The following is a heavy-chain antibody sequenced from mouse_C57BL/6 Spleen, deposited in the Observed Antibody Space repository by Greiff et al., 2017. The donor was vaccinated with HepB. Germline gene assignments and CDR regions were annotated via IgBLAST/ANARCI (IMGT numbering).Heavy chain of an antibody. CDR3: ARLYYYGSSPYYAMDY. V-gene: IGHV2-2*01. J-gene: IGHJ4*01. D-gene: IGHD1-1*01. CDR2: IWSGGST. CDR1: GFSLTSYG. Sequence: QVQLQQSGPGLVQPSQRLSITCTVSGFSLTSYGVHWVRQSPGKGLEWLGVIWSGGSTDYNAAFISRLSISKDNSKSQVFFKMNSLQADDTAIYYCARLYYYGSSPYYAMDYWGQGTSVTVSS.